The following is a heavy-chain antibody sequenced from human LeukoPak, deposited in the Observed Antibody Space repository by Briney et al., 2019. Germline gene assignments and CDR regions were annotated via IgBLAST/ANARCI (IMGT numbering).Heavy chain of an antibody. CDR3: ARDYTS. D-gene: IGHD4-11*01. V-gene: IGHV4-34*01. Sequence: SGALSLTCAVYGESFSGYYWSWIRQPPGKGLEWIGEITHSGSTNYNSSLKSRVTISVDTSKNQFSLKLNSVTAADTAVYYCARDYTSWGQGTMVTVSS. CDR1: GESFSGYY. J-gene: IGHJ3*01. CDR2: ITHSGST.